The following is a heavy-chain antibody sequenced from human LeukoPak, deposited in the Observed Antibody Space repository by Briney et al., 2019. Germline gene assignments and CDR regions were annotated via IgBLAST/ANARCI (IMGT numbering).Heavy chain of an antibody. CDR1: GGSISRSSYY. D-gene: IGHD1-26*01. V-gene: IGHV4-39*07. CDR3: AGVIVMGWSWTFDI. J-gene: IGHJ3*02. Sequence: PSETLSLTCTVSGGSISRSSYYWGWIRQPPGKGLEWIGTIHYGGSTYYNPSLKSRVTISVDTSKNQFSLKVNSVTAADTAVYYCAGVIVMGWSWTFDIWGQGTKVIVSS. CDR2: IHYGGST.